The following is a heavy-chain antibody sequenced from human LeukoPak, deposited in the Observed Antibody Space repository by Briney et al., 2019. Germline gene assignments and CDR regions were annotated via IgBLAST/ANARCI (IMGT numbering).Heavy chain of an antibody. CDR3: ARRGSCFGSSCSLDY. CDR1: GYTFTSYY. Sequence: ASVKVSCKASGYTFTSYYMHWVRQAPGQGLEWMGIINPSGGIPSYAPNFQGRVTMSRDTSTNTVYMELSSLTSEDTAVYYCARRGSCFGSSCSLDYWGQGTLVTVSS. CDR2: INPSGGIP. J-gene: IGHJ4*02. D-gene: IGHD6-13*01. V-gene: IGHV1-46*01.